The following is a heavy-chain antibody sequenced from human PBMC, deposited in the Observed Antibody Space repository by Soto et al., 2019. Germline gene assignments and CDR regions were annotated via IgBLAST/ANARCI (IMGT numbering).Heavy chain of an antibody. CDR2: INSDGSST. D-gene: IGHD2-15*01. CDR3: AGTVVVVAAQFDY. CDR1: GFTFSSYW. Sequence: GGSLRLSCAASGFTFSSYWMHWVRQAPGKGLVWVSRINSDGSSTSYADSVKGRFTISRDNAKNTLYLQMNSLRAEDTAVYYCAGTVVVVAAQFDYWGQGTLVTVSS. J-gene: IGHJ4*02. V-gene: IGHV3-74*01.